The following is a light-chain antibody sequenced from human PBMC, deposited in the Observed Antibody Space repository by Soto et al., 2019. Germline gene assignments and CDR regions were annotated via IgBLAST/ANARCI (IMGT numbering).Light chain of an antibody. CDR1: QTIDSW. CDR3: QQYHIYSGT. V-gene: IGKV1-5*03. J-gene: IGKJ1*01. CDR2: KAS. Sequence: DIQMTQSPSTLSASVGDRVTITCRASQTIDSWLAWYQQRPGTPPNLLIYKASTLASGVPSRFSGSGSGTEFTLTINSLQPDDFATYYCQQYHIYSGTFGQGTKVDI.